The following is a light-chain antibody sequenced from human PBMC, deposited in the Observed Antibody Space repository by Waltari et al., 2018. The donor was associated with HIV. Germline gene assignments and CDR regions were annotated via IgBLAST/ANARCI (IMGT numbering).Light chain of an antibody. CDR1: QSIDNY. CDR3: QQSYSTPLT. V-gene: IGKV1-39*01. Sequence: DIQMTHSPSSLSAYVVDSVTITCRASQSIDNYLSWAQQKPAQAPKLLNYAAPNLQSGVSSRFSGSGSRTDFTPTIGALRPEDFATYYCQQSYSTPLTFGGGTKVVI. J-gene: IGKJ4*01. CDR2: AAP.